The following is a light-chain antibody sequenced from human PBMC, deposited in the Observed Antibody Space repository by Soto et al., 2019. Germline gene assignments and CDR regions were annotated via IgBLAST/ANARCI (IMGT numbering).Light chain of an antibody. CDR2: DTD. V-gene: IGLV7-46*01. Sequence: QAVVTQEPSLTVSPGGQFILTCTSNTGPVTSGHYPYWFQQKPGQAPRALIYDTDNKHSWTPARFSGSLRGGTAALTLSGAQPEDEADYYCLLSYTGRLYVFGTGTKLTVL. CDR3: LLSYTGRLYV. CDR1: TGPVTSGHY. J-gene: IGLJ1*01.